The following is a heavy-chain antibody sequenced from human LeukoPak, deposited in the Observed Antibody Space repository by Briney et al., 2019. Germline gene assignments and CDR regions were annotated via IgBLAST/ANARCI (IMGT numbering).Heavy chain of an antibody. Sequence: GGSLRLSCAASGFSFSGYIMNWVRQTPGKGLEWVSFIGTSGDTIYYADSVKGRFTVSRDNAKNSLYLQMNSLRAEDTAVYYCARDQWLDFWGQGTLVTVSS. CDR3: ARDQWLDF. CDR1: GFSFSGYI. CDR2: IGTSGDTI. D-gene: IGHD6-19*01. J-gene: IGHJ4*02. V-gene: IGHV3-48*01.